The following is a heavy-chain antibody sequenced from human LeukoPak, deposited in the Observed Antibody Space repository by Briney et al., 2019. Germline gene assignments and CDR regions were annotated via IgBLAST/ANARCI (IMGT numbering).Heavy chain of an antibody. D-gene: IGHD3-3*02. CDR3: ARNAFKTSSENYFDF. CDR2: ISAYSGDT. V-gene: IGHV1-18*01. Sequence: ASVKVSCKASAYNFISYGISWVRLVPGQGLEWMGWISAYSGDTNYAQRFQGRVTMSTDTSTDTAYMELRSLKSEDTAVYYCARNAFKTSSENYFDFWGRGTLVTVSS. J-gene: IGHJ4*02. CDR1: AYNFISYG.